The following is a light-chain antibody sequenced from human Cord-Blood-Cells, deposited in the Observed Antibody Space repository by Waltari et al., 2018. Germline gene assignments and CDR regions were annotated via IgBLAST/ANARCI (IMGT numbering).Light chain of an antibody. CDR2: DAY. CDR1: QSISSW. CDR3: QQYNSYWT. J-gene: IGKJ1*01. Sequence: DIQMTQSPSTLSASVGDRVTITCRASQSISSWLAWYQQKPGKAPKHLIYDAYSLESWVPSRFSGSGSGTEFTLTISSLQPDDFATYCCQQYNSYWTFGQGTKVEIK. V-gene: IGKV1-5*01.